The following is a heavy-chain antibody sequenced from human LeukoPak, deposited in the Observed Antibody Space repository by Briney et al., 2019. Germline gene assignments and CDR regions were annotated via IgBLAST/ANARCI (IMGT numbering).Heavy chain of an antibody. D-gene: IGHD2-8*01. CDR2: IYSGGST. CDR1: GFTVSSNY. Sequence: GGSLRLSCAASGFTVSSNYMSWVRQAPGKGLEWVSVIYSGGSTYYADSVKGRFTISRDNSKNTLYLQMNSLRAEDTAVYYCARARPEWSYYYSMDVWGQGTTVTVSS. CDR3: ARARPEWSYYYSMDV. J-gene: IGHJ6*02. V-gene: IGHV3-53*01.